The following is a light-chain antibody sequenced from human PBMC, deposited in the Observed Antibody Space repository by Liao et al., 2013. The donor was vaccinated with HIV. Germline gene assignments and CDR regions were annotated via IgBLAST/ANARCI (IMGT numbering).Light chain of an antibody. V-gene: IGLV3-21*04. J-gene: IGLJ2*01. CDR1: LLAKKY. Sequence: SYELTQPPSVSVSPGQTAKITCSGDLLAKKYTRWFQQKPGQAPVLVIYYDSDRPSGIAERFSGSKSGNTATLTISRVEAGDEADYYCQVWDSSSGVFGGGTKLTVL. CDR2: YDS. CDR3: QVWDSSSGV.